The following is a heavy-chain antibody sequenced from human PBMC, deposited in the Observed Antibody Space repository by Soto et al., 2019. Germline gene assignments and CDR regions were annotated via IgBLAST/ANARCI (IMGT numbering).Heavy chain of an antibody. J-gene: IGHJ5*02. V-gene: IGHV4-39*01. CDR1: GGSISSSSYY. CDR2: IYYSGST. D-gene: IGHD1-26*01. CDR3: ARPVGLSGFDP. Sequence: PSETLSLTCTVSGGSISSSSYYWGWIRQPPGKGLEWIGSIYYSGSTYYNPSLKSRVTISVDTSKNQFSLKLSSVTAADTAVYYCARPVGLSGFDPWGQGTLVTVSS.